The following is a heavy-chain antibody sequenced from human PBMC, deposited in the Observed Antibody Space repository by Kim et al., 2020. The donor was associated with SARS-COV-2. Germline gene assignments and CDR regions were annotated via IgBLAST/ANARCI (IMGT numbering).Heavy chain of an antibody. CDR1: EYKFKTYD. Sequence: ASVKVSCKTSEYKFKTYDINWVRQAPGQGLGWMGWMNPNSGDSGYAQKFQGRLIMTRDTSISTAFMELSSLRQEDTAVYYCAPYPGHITSAGNNYYYALDLWGQGTTVIVSS. D-gene: IGHD6-13*01. CDR2: MNPNSGDS. CDR3: APYPGHITSAGNNYYYALDL. V-gene: IGHV1-8*01. J-gene: IGHJ6*02.